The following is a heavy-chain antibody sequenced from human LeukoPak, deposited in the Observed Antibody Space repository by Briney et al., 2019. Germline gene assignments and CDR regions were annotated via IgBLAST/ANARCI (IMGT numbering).Heavy chain of an antibody. J-gene: IGHJ4*02. CDR2: ISVYNGNT. CDR3: ARDYYYGSGSYYIVFDY. Sequence: GASVKVSCKASGYTFTSYGISWVRQAPGQGLEWMGWISVYNGNTNYAQKLQGRVTLTTDTSTSTAYMDLRSLRSDDTAVYYCARDYYYGSGSYYIVFDYWGQGTLVTVSS. D-gene: IGHD3-10*01. CDR1: GYTFTSYG. V-gene: IGHV1-18*01.